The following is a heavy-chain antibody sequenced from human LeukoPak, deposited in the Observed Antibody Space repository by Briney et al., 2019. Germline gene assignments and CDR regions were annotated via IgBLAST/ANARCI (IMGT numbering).Heavy chain of an antibody. CDR3: ARESNEYYYDSSGYRNWFDP. V-gene: IGHV3-30*04. Sequence: GRSLRLSCAASGFTFSSYAMHWVRQAPGKGLEWVAVISYDGSNKYYADSVKGRFTISRDNSKNTLYLQMNSLRAEDTAVYYCARESNEYYYDSSGYRNWFDPWGQGTLVTVSS. D-gene: IGHD3-22*01. J-gene: IGHJ5*02. CDR2: ISYDGSNK. CDR1: GFTFSSYA.